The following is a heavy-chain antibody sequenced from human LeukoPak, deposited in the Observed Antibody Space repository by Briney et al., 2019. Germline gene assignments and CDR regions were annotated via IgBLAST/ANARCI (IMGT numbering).Heavy chain of an antibody. CDR3: AKGRGSSSWYFDLDY. Sequence: GGSLRLSCAASGFTFSSYAMSWVRQAPGKGLEWVSAISGSGGSTYYADSVKGRFTISRDNSKNTLYLQMNSLRAEDTAVYYCAKGRGSSSWYFDLDYWGQGTLVTVSS. CDR2: ISGSGGST. V-gene: IGHV3-23*01. D-gene: IGHD6-13*01. CDR1: GFTFSSYA. J-gene: IGHJ4*02.